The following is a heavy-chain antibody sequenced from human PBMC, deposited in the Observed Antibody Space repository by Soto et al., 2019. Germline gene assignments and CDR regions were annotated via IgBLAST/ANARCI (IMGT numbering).Heavy chain of an antibody. Sequence: QLQLQESGPGLVRPSETLSLTCTVSGGSITNNNYCWGWIRQPPGNGLESIGTIFHGGDSFYNPSLGGRVTLSVDTSKNQFSLKLTSVTAADTAVYYCARLTSWQQLLVDPWGQGILVTVSS. CDR1: GGSITNNNYC. CDR3: ARLTSWQQLLVDP. J-gene: IGHJ5*02. V-gene: IGHV4-39*01. CDR2: IFHGGDS. D-gene: IGHD6-13*01.